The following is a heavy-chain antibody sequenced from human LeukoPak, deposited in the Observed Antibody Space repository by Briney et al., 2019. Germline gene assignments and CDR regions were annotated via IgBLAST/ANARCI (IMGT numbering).Heavy chain of an antibody. CDR1: GGSISTYY. CDR2: IYYSGST. J-gene: IGHJ6*03. D-gene: IGHD4-17*01. CDR3: ARVYGDYDYYYYYMDV. V-gene: IGHV4-59*01. Sequence: SETLSLTCTVSGGSISTYYWSWVRQPPGKGLEWIGYIYYSGSTNYNPSLKSRVTISVDTSKNQFSLKLSSVTAADTAVYYCARVYGDYDYYYYYMDVWGKGTTVTVSS.